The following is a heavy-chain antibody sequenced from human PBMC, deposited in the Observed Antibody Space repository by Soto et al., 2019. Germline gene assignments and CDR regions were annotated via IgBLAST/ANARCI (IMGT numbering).Heavy chain of an antibody. D-gene: IGHD2-15*01. CDR2: ISAYNGNT. Sequence: QAQLVQSGAEVKKPGASVKVSCKASGYTFTSYGISWVRQAPGQGLEWMGWISAYNGNTNYAQKLQGRVTMTTDTSTSTAYMELRSLRSDDTAVYYCARDLDIVVVVAATRGGDAFDTWGQGTMVTVSS. CDR3: ARDLDIVVVVAATRGGDAFDT. V-gene: IGHV1-18*01. CDR1: GYTFTSYG. J-gene: IGHJ3*02.